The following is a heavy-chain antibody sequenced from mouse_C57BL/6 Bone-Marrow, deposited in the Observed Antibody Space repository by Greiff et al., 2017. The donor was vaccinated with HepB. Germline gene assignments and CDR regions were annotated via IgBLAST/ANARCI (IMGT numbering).Heavy chain of an antibody. D-gene: IGHD1-1*01. J-gene: IGHJ4*01. CDR2: IDPSDSYT. V-gene: IGHV1-50*01. CDR1: GYTFTSYW. Sequence: VQLQQPGAELVKPGASVKLSCKASGYTFTSYWMQWVKQRPGQGLEWIGEIDPSDSYTNYNQKFKGKATLTVDTSSSTAYMQLSSLTSEDSAVYDCASYDSGYGWGMDYWGQGTSVTVSS. CDR3: ASYDSGYGWGMDY.